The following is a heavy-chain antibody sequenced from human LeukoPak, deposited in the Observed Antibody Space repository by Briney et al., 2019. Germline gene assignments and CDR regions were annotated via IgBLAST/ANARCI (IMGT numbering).Heavy chain of an antibody. CDR3: ARADSSGYSLDENFDY. V-gene: IGHV1-69*04. J-gene: IGHJ4*02. Sequence: ASVKVSCKASGGTLSSYALNWVRQAPGQGLEWIGRIIPIFAIVNYAQNFQGRVTITADKSTNTAYMELGSLRFEDTAFYYCARADSSGYSLDENFDYWGQGTLVTVSS. D-gene: IGHD3-22*01. CDR1: GGTLSSYA. CDR2: IIPIFAIV.